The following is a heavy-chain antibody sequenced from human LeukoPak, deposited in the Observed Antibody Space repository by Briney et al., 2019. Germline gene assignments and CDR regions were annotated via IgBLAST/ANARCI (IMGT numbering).Heavy chain of an antibody. Sequence: NPGGSLRLSCAASGFTFSSFSMNWVRQAPGKGLEWVSSISSGGDYKHYADSVKGRLTISRDNAKNSLFLQMNSLRAEDTAVYYCARDVSSGGAFDIWGQGTMVTVSS. CDR3: ARDVSSGGAFDI. D-gene: IGHD3-10*01. V-gene: IGHV3-21*01. CDR1: GFTFSSFS. CDR2: ISSGGDYK. J-gene: IGHJ3*02.